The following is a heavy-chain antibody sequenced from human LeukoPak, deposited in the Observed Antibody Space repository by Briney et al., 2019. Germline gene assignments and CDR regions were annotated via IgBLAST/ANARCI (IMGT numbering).Heavy chain of an antibody. V-gene: IGHV4-39*01. CDR2: IYYSGST. D-gene: IGHD6-13*01. CDR3: ARRLATGPNGYSRKYYFDY. Sequence: SETLSLTCTVSGGSIISYYWSWIRQPPGKGLEWIGSIYYSGSTYYNPSLKRRVTISVDTSKNQFSLKLSSVTAADTAVYYCARRLATGPNGYSRKYYFDYWGQGTLVTVSS. CDR1: GGSIISYY. J-gene: IGHJ4*02.